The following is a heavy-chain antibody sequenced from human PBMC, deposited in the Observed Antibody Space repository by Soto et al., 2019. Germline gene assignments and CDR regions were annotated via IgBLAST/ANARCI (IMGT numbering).Heavy chain of an antibody. D-gene: IGHD1-26*01. CDR2: IYWDDTK. CDR3: AHAYGGRSLY. V-gene: IGHV2-5*02. Sequence: QITLKESGPTLVKPTQTLTLTCTFSGFSLTTDRVGVGWIRQPPGEALEWLAVIYWDDTKTYRPSLESRLTITKDTSKNQVALTMTNMDSVHTATYYCAHAYGGRSLYWGQGTLVTVSS. J-gene: IGHJ4*02. CDR1: GFSLTTDRVG.